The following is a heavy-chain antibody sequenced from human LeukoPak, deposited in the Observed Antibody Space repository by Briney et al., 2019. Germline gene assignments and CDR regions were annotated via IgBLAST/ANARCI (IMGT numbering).Heavy chain of an antibody. CDR3: ARVVWSGYFHYYYYMDV. D-gene: IGHD3-3*01. CDR1: GFTFSSYA. Sequence: GRSLRLSCAASGFTFSSYAMHWVRHAPGKGLEWVAVISYDGSEKYYADSVKGRFTISRDNVKNSLYLQMNSLRAEDTAVYYCARVVWSGYFHYYYYMDVWGKGTTVTVSS. J-gene: IGHJ6*03. CDR2: ISYDGSEK. V-gene: IGHV3-30*07.